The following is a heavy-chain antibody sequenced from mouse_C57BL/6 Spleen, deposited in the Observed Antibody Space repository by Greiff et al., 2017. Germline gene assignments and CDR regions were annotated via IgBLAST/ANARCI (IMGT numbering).Heavy chain of an antibody. CDR3: ASEDYYGSSYDY. J-gene: IGHJ2*01. V-gene: IGHV1-72*01. Sequence: QVQLQQPGAELVKPGASVKLSCKASGYTFTSYWMHWVKQRPGRGLEWIGRIDPNSGGTKYNEKFKSKATLTVDKPSSTAYMQRSSLTSEDSAVYYCASEDYYGSSYDYWGQGTTLTVSS. CDR1: GYTFTSYW. D-gene: IGHD1-1*01. CDR2: IDPNSGGT.